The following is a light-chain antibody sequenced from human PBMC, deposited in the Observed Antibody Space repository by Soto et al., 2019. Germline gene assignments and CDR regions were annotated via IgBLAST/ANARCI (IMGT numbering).Light chain of an antibody. CDR1: SSNIGSNT. V-gene: IGLV1-44*01. Sequence: QSVLTQPPSASGTPGQRVTISCSGSSSNIGSNTVNWYQQLPGTAPKLLIYSTNQRPSGVPDRFSGSKSGTSASLAISGLQYEDEADSYCAAWDDSLNGQVFGGGTKLTVL. J-gene: IGLJ2*01. CDR3: AAWDDSLNGQV. CDR2: STN.